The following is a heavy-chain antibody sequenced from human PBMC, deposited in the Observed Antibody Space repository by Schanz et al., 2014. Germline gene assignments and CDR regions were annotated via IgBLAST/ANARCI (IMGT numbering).Heavy chain of an antibody. V-gene: IGHV1-18*01. D-gene: IGHD3-10*01. CDR3: ARVHIATYHYNSPGAFDI. CDR1: GYIFGSHG. CDR2: ISAHTGNT. J-gene: IGHJ3*02. Sequence: QVQLVQSGAEVKKPGASVKVSCKASGYIFGSHGMTWVRQAPGQGPELMGWISAHTGNTQYAQKFQGRVNMTRDTVTTTVHLELTRLRTDDTAIYYCARVHIATYHYNSPGAFDIWGQGTRVTVSS.